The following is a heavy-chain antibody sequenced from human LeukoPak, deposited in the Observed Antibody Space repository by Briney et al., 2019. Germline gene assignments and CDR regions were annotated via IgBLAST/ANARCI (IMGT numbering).Heavy chain of an antibody. J-gene: IGHJ3*02. D-gene: IGHD1-26*01. CDR3: ARARWELLSRDAFDI. Sequence: GGSLRLSCAASGFTFSSYAMHWVRQAPGKGLEWVAVISYDGSNKYYADSVKGRFTISRDNSKNTLYLQMNSLRAEDTAVYYCARARWELLSRDAFDIWGQGTMVTVSS. V-gene: IGHV3-30*04. CDR1: GFTFSSYA. CDR2: ISYDGSNK.